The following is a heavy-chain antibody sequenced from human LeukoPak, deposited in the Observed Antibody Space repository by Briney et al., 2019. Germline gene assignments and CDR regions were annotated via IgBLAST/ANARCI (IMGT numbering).Heavy chain of an antibody. CDR3: ATSRRFLDSYYYMDV. CDR1: GFTFSSYS. CDR2: ISSSSSYI. Sequence: GGSLRLSCAASGFTFSSYSMNWVRQAPGKGLEWVSSISSSSSYIYYADSVKGRFTISRDNAKNSLYLQMNSLRAEDTAVYYCATSRRFLDSYYYMDVWGKGTTVTVSS. J-gene: IGHJ6*03. D-gene: IGHD3-3*01. V-gene: IGHV3-21*01.